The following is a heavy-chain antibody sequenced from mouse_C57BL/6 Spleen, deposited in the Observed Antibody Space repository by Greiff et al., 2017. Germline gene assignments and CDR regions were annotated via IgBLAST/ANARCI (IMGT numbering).Heavy chain of an antibody. CDR2: IDPDSGGT. D-gene: IGHD1-1*01. V-gene: IGHV1-72*01. J-gene: IGHJ2*01. CDR1: GYTFTSYW. CDR3: VRDYDGSTGEDYFDY. Sequence: QVQLQQPGAELVKPGASVKLSCKASGYTFTSYWMHWVKQRPGRGLEWIGRIDPDSGGTKYNEKFKGKATLTVDKPSSTAYMQRSSLTSEDSAVYDCVRDYDGSTGEDYFDYWGQGTTLTVSS.